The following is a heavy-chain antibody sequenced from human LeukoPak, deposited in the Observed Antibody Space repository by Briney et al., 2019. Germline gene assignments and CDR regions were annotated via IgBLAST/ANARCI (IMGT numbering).Heavy chain of an antibody. J-gene: IGHJ5*02. Sequence: GGSLRLSCAASGFTFSSYGMSWVRQAPGKGLEWVSAISGSGGSTYYADSVKGRFTISRDNSKNTLYLQMNSLGAEDTAVYYCAKDLVVRGVITWGQGTLVTVSS. CDR3: AKDLVVRGVIT. CDR2: ISGSGGST. CDR1: GFTFSSYG. D-gene: IGHD3-10*01. V-gene: IGHV3-23*01.